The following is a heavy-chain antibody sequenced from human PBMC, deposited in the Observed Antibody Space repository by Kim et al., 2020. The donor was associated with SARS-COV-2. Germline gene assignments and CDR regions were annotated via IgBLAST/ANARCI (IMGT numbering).Heavy chain of an antibody. V-gene: IGHV6-1*01. Sequence: VSVKSRITINPDTSKNQFSLQLNSVTPEDTAVYYCARELAVAGSGHAFDIWGQGTMVTVSS. CDR3: ARELAVAGSGHAFDI. D-gene: IGHD6-19*01. J-gene: IGHJ3*02.